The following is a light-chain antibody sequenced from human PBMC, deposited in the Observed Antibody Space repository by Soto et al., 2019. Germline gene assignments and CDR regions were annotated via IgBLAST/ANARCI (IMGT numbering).Light chain of an antibody. CDR3: QQYGSSPQT. CDR2: GVS. V-gene: IGKV3-20*01. J-gene: IGKJ1*01. CDR1: QSVSSSY. Sequence: EIVLTQSPGTLSFSPGERXXLXXXXSQSVSSSYLAWYQQKPGQAPRLLIYGVSSRATGIPDRFSGSGSGTDFTLTISRLEPEDFVVYYCQQYGSSPQTFGQGTKVDI.